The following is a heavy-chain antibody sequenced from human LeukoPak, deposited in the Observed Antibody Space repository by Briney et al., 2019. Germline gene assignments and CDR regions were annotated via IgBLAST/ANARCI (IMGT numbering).Heavy chain of an antibody. Sequence: SETLSLTCTVSGDSISSSSYYWSWIRQPAGKGLEWIGRIYTSGSTNYNPSLKSRFTMSVDTSKIQFSLKLSSVTAADTAVYYCARYTYYYDSSGYPNWYFDLWGRGTLVTVSS. CDR2: IYTSGST. D-gene: IGHD3-22*01. CDR1: GDSISSSSYY. V-gene: IGHV4-61*02. J-gene: IGHJ2*01. CDR3: ARYTYYYDSSGYPNWYFDL.